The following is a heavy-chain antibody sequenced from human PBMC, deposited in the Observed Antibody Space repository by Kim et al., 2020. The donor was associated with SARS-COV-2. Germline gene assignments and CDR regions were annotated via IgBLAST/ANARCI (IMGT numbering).Heavy chain of an antibody. CDR3: ARAPTSWGPRWYFDL. CDR1: GGSISSGDYY. Sequence: SETLSLTCTVSGGSISSGDYYWSWIRQPPGKGLEWIGYIYYSGSTYYNPSLKSRVTISVDTSKNQFSLKLSSVTAADTAVYYCARAPTSWGPRWYFDLWGRGTLVTVSS. D-gene: IGHD2-2*01. CDR2: IYYSGST. J-gene: IGHJ2*01. V-gene: IGHV4-30-4*01.